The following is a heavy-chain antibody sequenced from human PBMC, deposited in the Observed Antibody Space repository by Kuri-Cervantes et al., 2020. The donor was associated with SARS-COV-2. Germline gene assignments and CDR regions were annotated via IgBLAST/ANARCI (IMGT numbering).Heavy chain of an antibody. CDR1: GGSFSGYH. CDR2: VNYSGGT. V-gene: IGHV4-34*01. Sequence: GSLRLSCAVYGGSFSGYHWTWIRRSPGKGLEWIGEVNYSGGTNYNPSLKSRVTVSLDTSKNQFSLRLRSVTAADTARYYCAMGAANSYMDVWGRGTTVTVSS. J-gene: IGHJ6*03. D-gene: IGHD3-16*01. CDR3: AMGAANSYMDV.